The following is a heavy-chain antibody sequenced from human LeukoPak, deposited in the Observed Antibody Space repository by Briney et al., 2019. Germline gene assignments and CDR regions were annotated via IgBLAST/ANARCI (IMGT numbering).Heavy chain of an antibody. CDR1: EFTFRSYD. V-gene: IGHV3-23*01. Sequence: SAGSLRLSCAAPEFTFRSYDMSWVRQATGKGLEWVSVIRGGGGSTTYADSVKGRFTISRDDSKNTLYLQMNSLRADDTAVYYCAKDHSSLGGLDYWGQGTLVTVSS. CDR2: IRGGGGST. CDR3: AKDHSSLGGLDY. D-gene: IGHD6-19*01. J-gene: IGHJ4*02.